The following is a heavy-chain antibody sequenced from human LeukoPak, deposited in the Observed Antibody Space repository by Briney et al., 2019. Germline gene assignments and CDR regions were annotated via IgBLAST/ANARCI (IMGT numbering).Heavy chain of an antibody. CDR2: ISYDGSNK. CDR3: ARGIAAAGPLDY. D-gene: IGHD6-13*01. Sequence: GRSLRLSCAASGFTFSSHAMHWVRQAPGKGLEWVAVISYDGSNKYYADSVKGRFTISRDNSKNTLYLQMNSLRAEDTAVYYCARGIAAAGPLDYWGQGTLVTVSS. CDR1: GFTFSSHA. J-gene: IGHJ4*02. V-gene: IGHV3-30*04.